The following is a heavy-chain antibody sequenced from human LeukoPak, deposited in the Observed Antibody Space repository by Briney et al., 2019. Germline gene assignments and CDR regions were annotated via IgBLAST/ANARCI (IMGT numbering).Heavy chain of an antibody. Sequence: GASVKVSCKASGYTFTSYYMHWVRQAPGQGLEWMGIINPSGGSTSYAQKFQGRVTMTRDTSTSTVYMELSSLGSEDTAVYYCARALDYYDGSGYPDYWGQGTLVTVSS. D-gene: IGHD3-22*01. CDR3: ARALDYYDGSGYPDY. CDR1: GYTFTSYY. CDR2: INPSGGST. J-gene: IGHJ4*02. V-gene: IGHV1-46*03.